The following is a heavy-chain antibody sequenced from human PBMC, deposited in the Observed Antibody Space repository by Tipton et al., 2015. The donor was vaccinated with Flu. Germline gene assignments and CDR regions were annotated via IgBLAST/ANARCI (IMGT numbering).Heavy chain of an antibody. D-gene: IGHD2-15*01. J-gene: IGHJ4*02. Sequence: QLVQSGAEVKKPGASVKVSCKASGYTFTSYYMHWVRQAPGQGLEWMGIINPSGGSTSYAQKFQGRVTMTRDTSTSTVYMELSRLRSEDTAVYYCARLAPYCSGGSCYSWDYWGQGTLVTVSS. CDR2: INPSGGST. CDR3: ARLAPYCSGGSCYSWDY. CDR1: GYTFTSYY. V-gene: IGHV1-46*01.